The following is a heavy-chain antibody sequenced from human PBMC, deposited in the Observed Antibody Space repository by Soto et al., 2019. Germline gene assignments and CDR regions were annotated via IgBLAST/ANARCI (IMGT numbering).Heavy chain of an antibody. CDR2: IYYDGNT. CDR3: ARLPYDCSGGSCYGENGFDY. Sequence: SETLSLTCTVSGDSITSDKYYWGWIRQPPGKGLETIANIYYDGNTYYNPSLESRVTISVDTSKNQFSLRLTSVTAADTAVYYCARLPYDCSGGSCYGENGFDYWGQGTLVTVS. D-gene: IGHD2-15*01. CDR1: GDSITSDKYY. J-gene: IGHJ4*02. V-gene: IGHV4-39*01.